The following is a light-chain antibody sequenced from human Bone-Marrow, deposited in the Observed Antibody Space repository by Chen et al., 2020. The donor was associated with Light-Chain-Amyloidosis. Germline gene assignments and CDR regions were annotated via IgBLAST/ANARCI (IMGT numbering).Light chain of an antibody. V-gene: IGKV3-15*01. CDR2: GAS. CDR3: QQYNNWPPWT. CDR1: QSVSSN. Sequence: EILMTQSPATLSVSPGERATLSCRASQSVSSNLAWYQQKPGQAPRLIIYGASTRATGIPARFSGSGSGTEFTLTISSLQSEDFAVYYCQQYNNWPPWTFGQGIKVEIK. J-gene: IGKJ1*01.